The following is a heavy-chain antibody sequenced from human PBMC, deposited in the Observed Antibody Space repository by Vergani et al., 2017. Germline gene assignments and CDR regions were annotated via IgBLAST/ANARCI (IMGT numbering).Heavy chain of an antibody. CDR2: INPNSGGT. CDR3: ARVGTSSNREYFDY. J-gene: IGHJ4*02. CDR1: GYTFTDYF. D-gene: IGHD2-2*01. Sequence: QVQLVQSGAEVKKPGASVKVSCKASGYTFTDYFMHWVRQAPGQGLEWMGWINPNSGGTNYAQKFQGRVTMTRDTSISTAYMELSNLRSDDTAVYYCARVGTSSNREYFDYWGQGTLVTVSS. V-gene: IGHV1-2*02.